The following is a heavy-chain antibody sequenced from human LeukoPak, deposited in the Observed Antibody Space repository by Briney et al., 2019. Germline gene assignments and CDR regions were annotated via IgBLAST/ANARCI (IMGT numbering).Heavy chain of an antibody. CDR3: AKSNGYGLIDY. CDR1: GASFSSSNYY. Sequence: SETLSLTCAVSGASFSSSNYYWGWVRQSPGKGLEWIGNIYSSGNTYYNASLKIRVTMYIDTSKNQFSLKFSSVTAADTAMYYCAKSNGYGLIDYWGQGTLVTVSS. D-gene: IGHD5-12*01. J-gene: IGHJ4*02. V-gene: IGHV4-39*01. CDR2: IYSSGNT.